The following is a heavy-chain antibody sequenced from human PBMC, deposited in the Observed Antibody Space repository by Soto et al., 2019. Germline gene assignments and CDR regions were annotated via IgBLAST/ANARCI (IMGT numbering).Heavy chain of an antibody. Sequence: EVQLVESGGDLVKPGGSLRLSCAASGFSFSSYGMNWVRQAPGKGLEWVSYISGTSSTIYYADSVKGRFTISRDNAKNSLYLQMSSLRAEDTAVYYCARESCDILTGYYYWYFDLWGRGTLVTVSS. CDR1: GFSFSSYG. CDR2: ISGTSSTI. D-gene: IGHD3-9*01. V-gene: IGHV3-48*01. J-gene: IGHJ2*01. CDR3: ARESCDILTGYYYWYFDL.